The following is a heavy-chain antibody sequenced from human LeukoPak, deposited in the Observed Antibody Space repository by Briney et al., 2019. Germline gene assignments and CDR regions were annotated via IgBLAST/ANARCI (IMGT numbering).Heavy chain of an antibody. CDR2: IYSGGST. Sequence: GGSLRLSCAASGFTVSSNYMSWVRQAPGKGLEWVSVIYSGGSTYYADSVKGRFTISRDNSKNTLYLQMNSLRAEDTAVYYCARPVISCSSHSCFAFAFDIWVQGTMVTVSS. CDR1: GFTVSSNY. CDR3: ARPVISCSSHSCFAFAFDI. J-gene: IGHJ3*02. D-gene: IGHD2-2*01. V-gene: IGHV3-53*01.